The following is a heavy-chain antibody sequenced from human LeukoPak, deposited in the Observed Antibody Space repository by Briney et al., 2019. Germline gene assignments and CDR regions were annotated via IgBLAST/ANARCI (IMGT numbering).Heavy chain of an antibody. Sequence: GGSLRLSCAASGFTFSSYWMHWVRQAPGKGLVWVSGINNDGTTTRYADSVKGRFTISRDNAKNTLYLQMNSLRVEDTAVYFCARDRKSHFDYWGQGTLVTVSS. J-gene: IGHJ4*02. CDR2: INNDGTTT. V-gene: IGHV3-74*01. CDR1: GFTFSSYW. CDR3: ARDRKSHFDY.